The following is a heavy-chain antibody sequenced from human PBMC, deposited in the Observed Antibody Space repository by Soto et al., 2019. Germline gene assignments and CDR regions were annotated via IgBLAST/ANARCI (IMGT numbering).Heavy chain of an antibody. J-gene: IGHJ6*02. CDR2: ISGSGGST. D-gene: IGHD3-3*01. CDR3: AKAAGLLEAYYYDDYGMDV. V-gene: IGHV3-23*01. CDR1: GFTFSSYA. Sequence: GGSLRLSCAASGFTFSSYAMSWVRQAPGKGLEWVSAISGSGGSTYYADSVKGRFTISRDNSKNTLYLQMNSLRAEDTAVYYCAKAAGLLEAYYYDDYGMDVWGQGTTVTVSS.